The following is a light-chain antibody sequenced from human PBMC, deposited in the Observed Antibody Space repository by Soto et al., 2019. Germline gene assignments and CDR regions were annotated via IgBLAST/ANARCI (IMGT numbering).Light chain of an antibody. Sequence: AIRMTQSPSSLSASTGDRVTITCRARQGISSYLAWYQQKPGKAPKILIYAASTLQSGVPSRFSGTGSVTDFTRPIRVLQSEAFETYYCQPSSSYPRTFGQGTNVPSK. J-gene: IGKJ1*01. CDR2: AAS. CDR1: QGISSY. CDR3: QPSSSYPRT. V-gene: IGKV1-8*01.